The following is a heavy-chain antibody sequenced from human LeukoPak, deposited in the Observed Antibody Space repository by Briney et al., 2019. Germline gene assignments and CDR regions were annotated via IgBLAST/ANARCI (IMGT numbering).Heavy chain of an antibody. D-gene: IGHD2-2*01. Sequence: PSETLSLTCTVSGGSMSSSSYYWGWIRQPPGKGLEWIGSIYYSGSTYYNPSLKSRVTISVDTSKNQSSLKLSSVTAADTAVYYCARGYCSSLNCPDVPYNWFDPWGQGILVTVSS. CDR1: GGSMSSSSYY. CDR2: IYYSGST. V-gene: IGHV4-39*01. CDR3: ARGYCSSLNCPDVPYNWFDP. J-gene: IGHJ5*02.